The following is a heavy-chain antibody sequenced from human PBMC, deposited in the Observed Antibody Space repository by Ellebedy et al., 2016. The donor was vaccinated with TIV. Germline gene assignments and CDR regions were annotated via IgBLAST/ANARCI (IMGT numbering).Heavy chain of an antibody. CDR1: GFPLNSAC. V-gene: IGHV3-15*01. D-gene: IGHD6-13*01. J-gene: IGHJ5*02. CDR2: IQTTSDGGTT. Sequence: GESLKISCAASGFPLNSACMTWVRQAPGKGLEWVGRIQTTSDGGTTDSAAPVKGRFTISSDDSKNTLYLQMNSLKSEDTAVYYCTTDNRIAAPGLNWFDPWGQGTLVTVSS. CDR3: TTDNRIAAPGLNWFDP.